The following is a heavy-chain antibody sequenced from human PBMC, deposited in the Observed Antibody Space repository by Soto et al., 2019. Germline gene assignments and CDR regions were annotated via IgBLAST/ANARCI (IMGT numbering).Heavy chain of an antibody. D-gene: IGHD4-17*01. J-gene: IGHJ4*02. CDR2: IKSKTDGGTT. CDR3: TTDPTSPLLGEFGY. CDR1: GFTFSNAW. Sequence: VSLRLSCAASGFTFSNAWMSWVRQAPGKGLEWVGRIKSKTDGGTTDYAAPVKGRFTISRDDSKNTLYLQMNSLKTEDTAVYYCTTDPTSPLLGEFGYWGQGTLVTVSS. V-gene: IGHV3-15*01.